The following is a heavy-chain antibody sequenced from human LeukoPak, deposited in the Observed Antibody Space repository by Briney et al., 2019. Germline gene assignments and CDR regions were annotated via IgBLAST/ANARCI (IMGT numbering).Heavy chain of an antibody. Sequence: GRSLRLSCAASGFTFDDYAMHWVRQAPGKGLEWVSGISWNSDNIDYADSVKGRFTISRDNAKNSLYLQMNSLRAEDTAVYYCARGDQHGSGWEALNYWGQGTLVTVSS. CDR3: ARGDQHGSGWEALNY. D-gene: IGHD6-19*01. J-gene: IGHJ4*02. V-gene: IGHV3-9*01. CDR2: ISWNSDNI. CDR1: GFTFDDYA.